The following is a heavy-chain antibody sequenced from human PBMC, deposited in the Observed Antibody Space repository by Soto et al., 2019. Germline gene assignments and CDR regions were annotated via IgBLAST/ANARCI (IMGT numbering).Heavy chain of an antibody. D-gene: IGHD2-15*01. CDR3: ARHWRYCSGGRCYEFGMDV. CDR1: GYNFTSYC. V-gene: IGHV5-10-1*01. Sequence: PGASLQISCKGSGYNFTSYCISWGRQMPGKGLEWMGRIDPSDSYTNFSPSFQGHVTISADKSISTAYLQWSSLKASDTAMYYCARHWRYCSGGRCYEFGMDVWGQGTTVTVSS. CDR2: IDPSDSYT. J-gene: IGHJ6*02.